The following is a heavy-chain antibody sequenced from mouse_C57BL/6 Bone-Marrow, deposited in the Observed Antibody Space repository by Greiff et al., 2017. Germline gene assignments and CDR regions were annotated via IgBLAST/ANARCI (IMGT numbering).Heavy chain of an antibody. Sequence: QVTLKESGPELVKPGASVKISCKASGYAFSSSWMNWVKQRPGKGLEWIGRIYPGDGDTNYNGKFKGKATLTADKSSSTAYMQLSSLTSEDSAVYFCARSDLLWIFAYWGQGTLVTVSA. D-gene: IGHD2-1*01. CDR2: IYPGDGDT. CDR1: GYAFSSSW. J-gene: IGHJ3*01. CDR3: ARSDLLWIFAY. V-gene: IGHV1-82*01.